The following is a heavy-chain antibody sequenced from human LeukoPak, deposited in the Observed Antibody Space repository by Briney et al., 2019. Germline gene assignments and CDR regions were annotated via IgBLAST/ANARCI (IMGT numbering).Heavy chain of an antibody. J-gene: IGHJ6*04. CDR2: ISYDGSNK. Sequence: GGSLRLSCAASGFTFSSYAMHWVRQAPGKGLEWVAVISYDGSNKYYADSAKGRFTISRDNSKNTLYLQMNSLRAEDTAVYYCARAGYSSSSAVLDVWGKGTTVTVSS. V-gene: IGHV3-30-3*01. CDR3: ARAGYSSSSAVLDV. CDR1: GFTFSSYA. D-gene: IGHD6-13*01.